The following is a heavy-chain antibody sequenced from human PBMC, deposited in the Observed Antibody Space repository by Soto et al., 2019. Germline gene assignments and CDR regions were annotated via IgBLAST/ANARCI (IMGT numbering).Heavy chain of an antibody. V-gene: IGHV3-33*01. CDR3: ARAIRITMVRGEHYYGMDV. D-gene: IGHD3-10*01. J-gene: IGHJ6*02. Sequence: GSLVPSCAASGFTFSSYGMHWVRQAPGKGLEWVAVIWYDGGNKYYADSVKGRFTISRDNSKNTLYLQMNSLRAEDTAVYYCARAIRITMVRGEHYYGMDVWGQGTTVTV. CDR1: GFTFSSYG. CDR2: IWYDGGNK.